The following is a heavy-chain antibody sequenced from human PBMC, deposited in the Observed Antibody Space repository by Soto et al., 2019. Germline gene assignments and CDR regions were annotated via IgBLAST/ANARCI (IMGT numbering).Heavy chain of an antibody. D-gene: IGHD6-13*01. CDR1: GFTFSSYA. J-gene: IGHJ5*02. CDR3: AKEVIAAAGTHNWFDP. CDR2: ISGSGGST. V-gene: IGHV3-23*01. Sequence: GGSLRLSCAASGFTFSSYAMSWVRQAPGKGLEWVSAISGSGGSTYYADSVKGRFTISRDNSKNTLYLQMNSLRAEDTAVYYCAKEVIAAAGTHNWFDPWGQGTLVTVSS.